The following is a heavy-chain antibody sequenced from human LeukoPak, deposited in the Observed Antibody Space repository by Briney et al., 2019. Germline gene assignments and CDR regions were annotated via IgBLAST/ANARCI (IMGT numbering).Heavy chain of an antibody. CDR1: GFTFSNYW. V-gene: IGHV3-7*01. Sequence: PGGSLRLSCAASGFTFSNYWMNWVRQAPGKGLEWVANIKQDGSEKYYMDSVKGRFTISRDNAKNSLYLQMNSLRAEDTAVYYCARDWGAPDYWGQGALVTVSS. CDR3: ARDWGAPDY. CDR2: IKQDGSEK. D-gene: IGHD3-16*01. J-gene: IGHJ4*02.